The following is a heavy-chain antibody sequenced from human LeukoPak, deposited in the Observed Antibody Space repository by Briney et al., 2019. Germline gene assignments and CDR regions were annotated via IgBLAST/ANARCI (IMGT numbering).Heavy chain of an antibody. CDR1: GYTFTSYA. J-gene: IGHJ5*02. V-gene: IGHV1-69*13. CDR3: ARGSYCSSTSCSRGRFDP. CDR2: IIPIFGTA. Sequence: SVKVSCKASGYTFTSYAISWVRQAPGQGLEWMGGIIPIFGTANYAQKFQGRVTITADESTSTAYMELSSLRSEDTAVYYCARGSYCSSTSCSRGRFDPWGQGTLVTVSS. D-gene: IGHD2-2*01.